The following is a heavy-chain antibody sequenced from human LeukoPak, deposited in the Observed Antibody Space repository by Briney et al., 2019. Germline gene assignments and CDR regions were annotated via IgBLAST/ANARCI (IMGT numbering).Heavy chain of an antibody. D-gene: IGHD5-24*01. CDR1: GFTFSSYA. CDR3: ARVLRLSWRDGPLSCPDY. CDR2: ISSNGGST. J-gene: IGHJ4*02. Sequence: GGSLRLSCAASGFTFSSYAMHCVRQAPGEGLEYVSAISSNGGSTYYANSVKGRFTISRDNSKNTLYLQMGSLRAEDMAVYYCARVLRLSWRDGPLSCPDYWGQGTLVTVSS. V-gene: IGHV3-64*01.